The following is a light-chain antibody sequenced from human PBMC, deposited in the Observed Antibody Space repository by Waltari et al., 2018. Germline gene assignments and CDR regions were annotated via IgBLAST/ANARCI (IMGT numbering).Light chain of an antibody. CDR2: STS. CDR1: ERISSRY. Sequence: EILMTQSPGTLSVSPGERASLSCRASERISSRYLAWYQQKGGQPPRLLIYSTSTRAAGVPARFSGRGHGTEFTHTISSLQSEDFAVYYCQQYNTWPYTFGQGTKIEMK. CDR3: QQYNTWPYT. J-gene: IGKJ2*01. V-gene: IGKV3-15*01.